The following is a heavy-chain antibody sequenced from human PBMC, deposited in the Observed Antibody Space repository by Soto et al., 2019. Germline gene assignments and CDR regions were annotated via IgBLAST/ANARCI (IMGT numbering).Heavy chain of an antibody. J-gene: IGHJ3*02. D-gene: IGHD6-13*01. V-gene: IGHV3-72*01. Sequence: EVKLVESGGGLVQTGGSLRLSCAASGFTLSDRYMDWVRQAPGKGLEWVGRVRNKANSYTTEYAASVKGRFTISTDGSKNSLYLQMNSLKTEDTAVYYCARLGSDSSTWSGDAFYIWGQGTMVTVSS. CDR1: GFTLSDRY. CDR3: ARLGSDSSTWSGDAFYI. CDR2: VRNKANSYTT.